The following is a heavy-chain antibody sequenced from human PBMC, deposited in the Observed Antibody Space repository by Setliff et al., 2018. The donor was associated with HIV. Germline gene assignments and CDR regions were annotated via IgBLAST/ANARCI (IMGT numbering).Heavy chain of an antibody. J-gene: IGHJ6*02. CDR3: ARDHCSSSGCYEYSYYGMDV. Sequence: GASVKVSCKASGYTFTSYYMHWVRQAPGQGLEWMGVIKPSGGWTSYARNFQGRVTMTRDTSISTAYMEVSRLRSDDTAVYYCARDHCSSSGCYEYSYYGMDVWGQGTTVTVSS. CDR1: GYTFTSYY. V-gene: IGHV1-2*07. CDR2: IKPSGGWT. D-gene: IGHD2-2*01.